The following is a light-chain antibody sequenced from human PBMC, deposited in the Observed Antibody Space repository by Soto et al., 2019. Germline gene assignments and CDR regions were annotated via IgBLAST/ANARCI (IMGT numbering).Light chain of an antibody. Sequence: EVVLTQSPATLSLSPGERATLSCRASESIGNYLAWYQQKLGQAPKLLIYDASHRAIGIPGRFSGDGSGTDFPLTISSLEPEDLAVYYCQWRSDGPPRLTFGGGNKVEIK. V-gene: IGKV3-11*01. CDR1: ESIGNY. CDR2: DAS. CDR3: QWRSDGPPRLT. J-gene: IGKJ4*01.